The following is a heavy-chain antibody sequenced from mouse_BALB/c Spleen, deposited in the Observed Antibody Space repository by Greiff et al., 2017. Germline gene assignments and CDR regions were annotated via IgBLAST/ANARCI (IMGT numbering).Heavy chain of an antibody. J-gene: IGHJ1*01. CDR2: IYPGDGDT. Sequence: VQLQQSGAELVRPGSSVKISCKASGYAFSSYWMNWVKQRPGQGLEWIGQIYPGDGDTNYNGKFKGKATLTADKSSSTAYMQLSSLTSEDSAVYYCASHYYGYLYFDVWGAGTTVTVSS. V-gene: IGHV1-80*01. CDR1: GYAFSSYW. CDR3: ASHYYGYLYFDV. D-gene: IGHD1-2*01.